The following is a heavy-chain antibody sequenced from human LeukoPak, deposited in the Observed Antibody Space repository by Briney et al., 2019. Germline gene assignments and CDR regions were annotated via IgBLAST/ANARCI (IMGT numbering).Heavy chain of an antibody. CDR2: IYPGDSDT. V-gene: IGHV5-51*01. CDR3: ARACAYQDCFDY. J-gene: IGHJ4*02. CDR1: GYSFTNYW. D-gene: IGHD3-16*01. Sequence: GGSLKISCKGSGYSFTNYWIGWVRQMPAKGREWMEIIYPGDSDTKYSPSFQGQVTISADKSISTAFLQWSSLKASDTAMYYCARACAYQDCFDYWGQGTLVTVSS.